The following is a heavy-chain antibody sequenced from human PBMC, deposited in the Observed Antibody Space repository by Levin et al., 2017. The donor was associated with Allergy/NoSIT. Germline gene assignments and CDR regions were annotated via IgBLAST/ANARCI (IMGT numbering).Heavy chain of an antibody. V-gene: IGHV4-39*01. Sequence: SETLSLTCAVSGGSLSSSDYYWGCIRQPPGKGLEWIASTNYIGTTYYNPSLKSRVTITVDTSKDQFSLKLSSVTATVTAVYYCARFPYCWTTSCFEGEYYFDYWGQGTLVTVSS. CDR3: ARFPYCWTTSCFEGEYYFDY. D-gene: IGHD2-2*01. CDR1: GGSLSSSDYY. CDR2: TNYIGTT. J-gene: IGHJ4*02.